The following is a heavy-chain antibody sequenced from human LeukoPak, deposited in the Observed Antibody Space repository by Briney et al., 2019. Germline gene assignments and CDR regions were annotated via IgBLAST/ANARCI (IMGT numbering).Heavy chain of an antibody. CDR2: IYYSGST. Sequence: LRLSCVVSGFTFSRYSMNWVRRAPGKGLEWIGSIYYSGSTYHNPSLKSRVTISVDTSKNQFSLKLSSVTAADTAVYYCARGRQILWFGELTGMDVWGKGTTVTVSS. CDR3: ARGRQILWFGELTGMDV. D-gene: IGHD3-10*01. V-gene: IGHV4-59*05. J-gene: IGHJ6*03. CDR1: GFTFSRYS.